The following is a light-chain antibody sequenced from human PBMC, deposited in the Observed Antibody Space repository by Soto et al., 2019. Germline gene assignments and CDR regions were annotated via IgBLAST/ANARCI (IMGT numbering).Light chain of an antibody. CDR2: EVV. Sequence: QSALTQPPSASGSLGRSVTISCTGTKSEIGVYDFVSWYQHHPGKAPRLIIYEVVQRPSGVPDRFSGSKSGNTASLTVSGLQAADEADYFCKSYAGSNTYVFGSGTNLTVL. J-gene: IGLJ1*01. CDR3: KSYAGSNTYV. V-gene: IGLV2-8*01. CDR1: KSEIGVYDF.